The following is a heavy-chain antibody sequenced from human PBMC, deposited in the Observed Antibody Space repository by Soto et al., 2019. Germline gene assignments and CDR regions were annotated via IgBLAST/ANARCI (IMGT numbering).Heavy chain of an antibody. CDR2: IKEDGSEK. CDR1: EFTFSRYW. J-gene: IGHJ4*02. V-gene: IGHV3-7*01. CDR3: ARHGSYCFDY. Sequence: EVQLVESGGGLVQPGGAMRRSCAASEFTFSRYWMSWVRQAPGKGLEWVARIKEDGSEKYYVESVKGRFTSSRDNAKNSLFLQMHSLRAEDTALSYCARHGSYCFDYWGQGTRVTGSS.